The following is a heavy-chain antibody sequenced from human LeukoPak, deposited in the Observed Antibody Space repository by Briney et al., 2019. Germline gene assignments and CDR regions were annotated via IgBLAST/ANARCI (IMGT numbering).Heavy chain of an antibody. D-gene: IGHD3-10*01. CDR1: GGSISSYS. Sequence: PSETLSLTCTVSGGSISSYSWSWVRQPPGRGLEWIGYIYYSGSTTYNPSLRSRLTISLDSSNNQFSLKLRSVTAADTAVYYCAGDYASGSYRFDHWGQGTVVTVSS. J-gene: IGHJ4*02. CDR3: AGDYASGSYRFDH. CDR2: IYYSGST. V-gene: IGHV4-59*12.